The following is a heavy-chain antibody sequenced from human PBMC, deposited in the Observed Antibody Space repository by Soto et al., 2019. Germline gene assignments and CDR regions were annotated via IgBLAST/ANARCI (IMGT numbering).Heavy chain of an antibody. Sequence: GGSLRLSCAASGFTFSSYAMSWVRQAPGKGLEWVSAISGSGGSTYYADSVKGRFTISRDNSKNTLYLQMNSLRAEDTAVYYCAKEKGCSGGSCYRGNYWGQGTLVTVSS. D-gene: IGHD2-15*01. CDR3: AKEKGCSGGSCYRGNY. V-gene: IGHV3-23*01. CDR2: ISGSGGST. J-gene: IGHJ4*02. CDR1: GFTFSSYA.